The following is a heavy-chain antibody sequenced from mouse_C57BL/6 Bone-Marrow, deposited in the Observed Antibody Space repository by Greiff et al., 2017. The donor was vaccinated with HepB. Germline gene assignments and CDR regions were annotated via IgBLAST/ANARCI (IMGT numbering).Heavy chain of an antibody. CDR1: GFTFSDYG. D-gene: IGHD2-4*01. CDR2: ISSGSSTI. Sequence: DVMLVESGGGLVKPGGSLKLSCAASGFTFSDYGMHWVRQAPEKGLEWVAYISSGSSTIYYADTVKGRFTISRDNAKNTLFLQMTSLRSEDTAMYYCASPLITRKVWFAYWGQGTLVTVSA. J-gene: IGHJ3*01. V-gene: IGHV5-17*01. CDR3: ASPLITRKVWFAY.